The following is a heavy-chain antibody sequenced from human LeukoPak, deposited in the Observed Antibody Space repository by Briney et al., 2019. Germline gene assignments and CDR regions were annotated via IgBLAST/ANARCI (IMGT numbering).Heavy chain of an antibody. V-gene: IGHV1-2*02. J-gene: IGHJ4*02. CDR1: GYTFTGYY. CDR2: INPNSGGT. D-gene: IGHD6-6*01. CDR3: ARVGSIGYSSSHFDY. Sequence: GASVKVSCKASGYTFTGYYMHWVRQAPGQGLEWMGWINPNSGGTNYAQKFQGRVTMTRDTSISTAYMELSRLRSDDTAVYYCARVGSIGYSSSHFDYWGQGTLVTVSS.